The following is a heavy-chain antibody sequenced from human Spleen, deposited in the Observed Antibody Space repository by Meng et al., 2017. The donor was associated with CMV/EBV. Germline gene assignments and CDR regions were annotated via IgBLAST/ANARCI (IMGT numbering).Heavy chain of an antibody. Sequence: SETLSLTCAVSGGSFSSDYWWSWVRQTPGKGLQWLGELHDSGTTTYNPSPNSRVTYSLDKSKNEFSLKLTSVTVADTAVYYCARNGHYSLDPWSQGTLVTVSS. CDR3: ARNGHYSLDP. D-gene: IGHD3-22*01. V-gene: IGHV4-4*02. J-gene: IGHJ5*02. CDR1: GGSFSSDYW. CDR2: LHDSGTT.